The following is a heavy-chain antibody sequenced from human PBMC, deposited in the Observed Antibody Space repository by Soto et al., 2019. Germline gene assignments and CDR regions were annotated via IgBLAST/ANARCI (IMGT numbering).Heavy chain of an antibody. CDR1: GGTFSSYA. CDR3: ARGPGFYYDSSGGGDY. J-gene: IGHJ4*02. D-gene: IGHD3-22*01. Sequence: QVQLVQSGAEVKKPGSSVKVSCKASGGTFSSYAISWVRQAPGQGLEWMGGIIPIFGTANYAQKFQGRVTITADESTSKAYMELSSLRSEDTAVYYCARGPGFYYDSSGGGDYWGQGTLVTVSS. V-gene: IGHV1-69*01. CDR2: IIPIFGTA.